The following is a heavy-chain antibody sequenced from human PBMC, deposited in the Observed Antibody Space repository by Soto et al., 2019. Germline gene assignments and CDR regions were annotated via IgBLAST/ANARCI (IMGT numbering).Heavy chain of an antibody. V-gene: IGHV3-30*18. J-gene: IGHJ4*02. CDR1: GFTFSSYG. D-gene: IGHD1-26*01. CDR3: AKDYRDSGSYVDY. Sequence: GGSLRLSCAASGFTFSSYGMHWVRQAPGKGLEWVAVISYDGSNKYYADSVKGRFTISRDNSKNTLYLQMNSLRAEDTAVYYCAKDYRDSGSYVDYWGQGTLVTVSS. CDR2: ISYDGSNK.